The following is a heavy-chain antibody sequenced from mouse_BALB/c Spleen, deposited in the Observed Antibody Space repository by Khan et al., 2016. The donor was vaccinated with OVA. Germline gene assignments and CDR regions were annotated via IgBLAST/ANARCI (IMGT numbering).Heavy chain of an antibody. CDR1: GFSLTNYD. D-gene: IGHD6-1*01. CDR2: IWGDGNT. Sequence: QVQLKESGPGLVAPSQSLSITCTVSGFSLTNYDVSWVRQPPGKGLEWLGVIWGDGNTNYHSALISRLSISKDNSKNQVFLKLNSLQTDDTATYXCAGFEAAYYALDYWGQGTSVTVSS. CDR3: AGFEAAYYALDY. J-gene: IGHJ4*01. V-gene: IGHV2-3*01.